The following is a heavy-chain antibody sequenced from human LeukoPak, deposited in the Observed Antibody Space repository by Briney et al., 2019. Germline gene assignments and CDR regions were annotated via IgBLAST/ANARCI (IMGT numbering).Heavy chain of an antibody. D-gene: IGHD2-2*01. CDR2: INQDGMEK. Sequence: GRSLRLSCAASGFTLSRYWMSWVCQAPGKGLEWVANINQDGMEKNYVDSVEGRFTISRDNAKNSLYLQMNSLRAEDTAVYYCARAYQTDYWGQGTLVTVSS. CDR1: GFTLSRYW. V-gene: IGHV3-7*05. J-gene: IGHJ4*02. CDR3: ARAYQTDY.